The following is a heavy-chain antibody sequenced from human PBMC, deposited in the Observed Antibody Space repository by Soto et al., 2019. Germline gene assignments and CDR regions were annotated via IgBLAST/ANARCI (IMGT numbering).Heavy chain of an antibody. V-gene: IGHV3-23*01. Sequence: PGGSLRLSCAASGFTFTTSDMPGVRQAPGKGLEWVSAPSATGYTTYHADCVEGRFTISRENVKNTLYLQMNSLRAEDTAVYYCPKHDSGDYKLYDYWGQGTLVTVSS. D-gene: IGHD4-17*01. CDR1: GFTFTTSD. J-gene: IGHJ4*02. CDR3: PKHDSGDYKLYDY. CDR2: PSATGYTT.